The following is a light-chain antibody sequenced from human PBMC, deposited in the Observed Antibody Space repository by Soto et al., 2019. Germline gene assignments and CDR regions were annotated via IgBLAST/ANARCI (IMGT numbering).Light chain of an antibody. Sequence: EIVLTQSPGTLSLSPGERATLSCRASQSVNNNYLAWYQQKPGQAPRLLIYVASSRDTGIPDRFSGSGSGTDFTLTISRLEPEDFAVYYCQQYGRSVTFGGGTKVEMK. CDR1: QSVNNNY. J-gene: IGKJ4*01. CDR3: QQYGRSVT. CDR2: VAS. V-gene: IGKV3-20*01.